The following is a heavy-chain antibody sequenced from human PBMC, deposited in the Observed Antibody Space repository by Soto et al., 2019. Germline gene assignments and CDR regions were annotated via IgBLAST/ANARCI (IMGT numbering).Heavy chain of an antibody. J-gene: IGHJ6*02. D-gene: IGHD5-12*01. CDR2: IKQDVSEK. Sequence: EVQLVESGGGLVQPGGSLRLSCAASGFTFSSYWMSWVRQAPGKGLEWVANIKQDVSEKYYVDSVKGRFTISRDNAKNSLYLQMNSLSAEDTAVYYCARDPNIVATMGSIYYYYGMDVWGQGTTVTVSS. CDR3: ARDPNIVATMGSIYYYYGMDV. CDR1: GFTFSSYW. V-gene: IGHV3-7*01.